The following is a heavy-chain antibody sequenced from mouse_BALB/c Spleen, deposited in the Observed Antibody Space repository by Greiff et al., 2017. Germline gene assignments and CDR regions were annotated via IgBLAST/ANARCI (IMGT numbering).Heavy chain of an antibody. D-gene: IGHD1-1*01. J-gene: IGHJ4*01. CDR1: GFTFSSYA. CDR2: ISSGGST. V-gene: IGHV5-6-5*01. CDR3: ARGYYYGSRHYAMDY. Sequence: DVQLQESGGGLVKPGGSLKLSCAASGFTFSSYAMSWVRQTPEKRLEWVASISSGGSTYYPDSVKGRFTISRDNARNILYLQMSSLRSEDTAMYYCARGYYYGSRHYAMDYWGQGTSVTVSS.